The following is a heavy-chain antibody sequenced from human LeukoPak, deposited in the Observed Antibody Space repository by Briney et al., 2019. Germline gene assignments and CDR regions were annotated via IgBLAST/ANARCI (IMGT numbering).Heavy chain of an antibody. J-gene: IGHJ4*02. CDR3: ARGGYYGSGSYHYHSWYFDY. D-gene: IGHD3-10*01. CDR2: INHSGST. V-gene: IGHV4-34*01. Sequence: PSETLSLTCAVYGGSFSGYYWSWIRQPPGKGLEWIGEINHSGSTNYNPSLKSRVTISVEKSKNQFSLKLSSVTAADTAVYYCARGGYYGSGSYHYHSWYFDYWGQGTLVTVSS. CDR1: GGSFSGYY.